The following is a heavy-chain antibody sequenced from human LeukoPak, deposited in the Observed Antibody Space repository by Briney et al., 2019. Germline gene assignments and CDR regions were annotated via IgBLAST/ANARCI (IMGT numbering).Heavy chain of an antibody. V-gene: IGHV4-34*01. J-gene: IGHJ4*02. CDR3: ARVHYDSSGYYYDY. D-gene: IGHD3-22*01. CDR1: GGSFSGYY. CDR2: INHSGST. Sequence: SETLSLTCAVYGGSFSGYYWSWIRQPPGKGLEWIGEINHSGSTNYNPSLKSRVTISVDTSKNQFSLKLSSVTAADTAVYCCARVHYDSSGYYYDYWGQGTLVTVSS.